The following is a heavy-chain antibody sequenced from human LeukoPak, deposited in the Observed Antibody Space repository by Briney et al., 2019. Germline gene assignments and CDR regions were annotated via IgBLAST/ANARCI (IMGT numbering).Heavy chain of an antibody. D-gene: IGHD3-10*01. CDR3: ARDNTYGSGSYYWSD. CDR1: GGSISSGSYY. V-gene: IGHV4-61*02. J-gene: IGHJ4*02. Sequence: ASQTLSLTCTVSGGSISSGSYYWSWIRQPAGKGLEWIGRIYTSGSTNYNPSLKSRVTMSVDTSKNQFSLKLSSVTAADTAVYYCARDNTYGSGSYYWSDWGQGTLVTVSS. CDR2: IYTSGST.